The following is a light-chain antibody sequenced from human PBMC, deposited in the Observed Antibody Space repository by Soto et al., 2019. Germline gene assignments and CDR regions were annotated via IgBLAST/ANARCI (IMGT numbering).Light chain of an antibody. V-gene: IGLV2-14*03. CDR1: TSDIGAFDY. J-gene: IGLJ3*02. CDR2: DVS. CDR3: SSYTSSATRV. Sequence: QSALTQPASVSGSPGQSITISCTGSTSDIGAFDYVSWYQQHPGKAPKLMIFDVSTRPSGVSDRFSGSKSDNTASLTISGLQAEDEADYYCSSYTSSATRVFGGGTKLTVL.